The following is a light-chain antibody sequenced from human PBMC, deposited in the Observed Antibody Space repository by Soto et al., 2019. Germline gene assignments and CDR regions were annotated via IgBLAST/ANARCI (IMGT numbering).Light chain of an antibody. Sequence: DIQMTQSPSTLSGSVGDRVTITCRASQTISSWLAWYQQKPGKAPKLLIYKASTLKSGVPSRFSGSGSGTEFTLTINRLQPDDFEAYYCQQYSSSPRTFGQGTKVDIX. CDR2: KAS. CDR1: QTISSW. V-gene: IGKV1-5*03. J-gene: IGKJ1*01. CDR3: QQYSSSPRT.